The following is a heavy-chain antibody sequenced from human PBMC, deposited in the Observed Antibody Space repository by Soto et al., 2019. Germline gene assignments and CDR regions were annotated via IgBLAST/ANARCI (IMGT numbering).Heavy chain of an antibody. D-gene: IGHD3-10*01. CDR1: GGSITSANFF. Sequence: QVQLQESGPGLVKPSQTLSLTCTVSGGSITSANFFWTWIRQHPGKGLEWVGYIYHSGSTYYNPSLNRRVTISVDKSQNQFALTLTSVTAAAPAISFCARDRLSLIRGVPHYDGIDVWGQGTTVTVSS. CDR2: IYHSGST. CDR3: ARDRLSLIRGVPHYDGIDV. J-gene: IGHJ6*02. V-gene: IGHV4-31*03.